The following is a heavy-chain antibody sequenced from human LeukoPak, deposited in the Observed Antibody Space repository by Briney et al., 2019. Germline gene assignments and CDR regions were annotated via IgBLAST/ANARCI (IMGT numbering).Heavy chain of an antibody. CDR1: GGSISSGDYY. CDR3: ARDPYYYGSGSYYIGPVGMDV. D-gene: IGHD3-10*01. CDR2: IYYSGST. Sequence: PSQTLSLTCTVSGGSISSGDYYWSWIRQPPGKGLEWIGYIYYSGSTYYNPSLKSRVTMSVDTSKNQFSLKLSSVTAADTAVYYCARDPYYYGSGSYYIGPVGMDVWGKGTTVTVSS. V-gene: IGHV4-30-4*01. J-gene: IGHJ6*04.